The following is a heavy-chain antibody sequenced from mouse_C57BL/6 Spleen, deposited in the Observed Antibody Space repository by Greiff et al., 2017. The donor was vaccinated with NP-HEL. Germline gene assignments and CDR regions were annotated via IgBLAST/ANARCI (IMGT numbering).Heavy chain of an antibody. CDR3: AVDRGRELYFDV. V-gene: IGHV5-4*03. CDR1: GFTFSSYA. D-gene: IGHD2-14*01. Sequence: EVKLVESGGGLVKPGGSLKLSCAASGFTFSSYAMSWVRQTPEKRLEWVATISDGGSYTYYPDNVKGRFTISRDNAKNNLYLQMSHLKSEDTAMYYCAVDRGRELYFDVWGTGTTVTVSS. J-gene: IGHJ1*03. CDR2: ISDGGSYT.